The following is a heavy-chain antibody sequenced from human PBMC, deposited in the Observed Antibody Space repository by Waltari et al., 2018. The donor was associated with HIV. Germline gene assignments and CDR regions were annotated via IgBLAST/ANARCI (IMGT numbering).Heavy chain of an antibody. CDR1: GFTFSTYW. Sequence: EVQLVESGGGLVQPGGSLRLSCAASGFTFSTYWMGWVRQAPGKGLEWVANIKQYGGEKYYVDSVKGRFAISRDNAQNSLYLQMNNLRAEDTAVYFCATSRTFDYWGQGTLVTVSS. D-gene: IGHD2-2*01. J-gene: IGHJ4*02. CDR2: IKQYGGEK. V-gene: IGHV3-7*01. CDR3: ATSRTFDY.